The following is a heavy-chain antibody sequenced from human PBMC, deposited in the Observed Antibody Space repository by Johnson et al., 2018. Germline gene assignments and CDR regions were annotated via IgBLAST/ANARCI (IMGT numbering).Heavy chain of an antibody. CDR3: AKDGIGGATDHYYGMDV. D-gene: IGHD1-26*01. CDR1: GFTFSSYG. CDR2: ISYDGSNK. Sequence: VQLVESGGGVVEPGRSLRLSCAASGFTFSSYGMPWVRQAPGKGLEWVAVISYDGSNKYYADSVKGRFTISRDNSKNTLYLQMNSLRAEDTAVYYCAKDGIGGATDHYYGMDVWGQGTTVTVSS. V-gene: IGHV3-30*18. J-gene: IGHJ6*02.